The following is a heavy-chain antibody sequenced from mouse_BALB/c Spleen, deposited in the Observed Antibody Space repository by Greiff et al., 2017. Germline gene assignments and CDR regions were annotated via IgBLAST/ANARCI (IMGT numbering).Heavy chain of an antibody. Sequence: DVMLVESGGGLVKPGGSLKLSCAASGFTFSSYAMSWVRQSPEKRLEWVAEISSGGSYTYYPDTVTGRFTISRDNAKNTLYLEMSSLRSEDTAMYYCASSLMINGAMDYWGQGTSVTVSS. V-gene: IGHV5-9-4*01. CDR1: GFTFSSYA. CDR2: ISSGGSYT. D-gene: IGHD2-4*01. J-gene: IGHJ4*01. CDR3: ASSLMINGAMDY.